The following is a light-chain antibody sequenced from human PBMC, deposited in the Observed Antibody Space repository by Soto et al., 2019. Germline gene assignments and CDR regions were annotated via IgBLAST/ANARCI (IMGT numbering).Light chain of an antibody. V-gene: IGKV1-9*01. CDR2: AAS. Sequence: IQLTPSPSSLYASVGDRVTITCRASQGISSYLAWYQQKPGKAPKLLIYAASTLQSGVPSRFSGSGSGTDFTLTISSLQPAYYATDQSQHLNSYPLTIGQWPRLQLK. CDR3: QHLNSYPLT. CDR1: QGISSY. J-gene: IGKJ5*01.